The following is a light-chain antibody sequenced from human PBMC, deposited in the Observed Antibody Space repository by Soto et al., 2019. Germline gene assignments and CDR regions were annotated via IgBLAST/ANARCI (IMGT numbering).Light chain of an antibody. Sequence: DIKMTQSPSFVAASVGDRVTITCRASQGIRSWLAWYQHRLGRAPKLLIHAASSMESGVPSRFSGSGSGTDFTLTISSLQPEDFATYYCQQPSSFPLTFGGGTKVEIK. CDR3: QQPSSFPLT. J-gene: IGKJ4*01. CDR2: AAS. CDR1: QGIRSW. V-gene: IGKV1-12*01.